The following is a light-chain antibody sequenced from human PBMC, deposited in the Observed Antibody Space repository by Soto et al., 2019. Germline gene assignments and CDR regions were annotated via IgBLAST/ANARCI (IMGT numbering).Light chain of an antibody. CDR2: KNN. CDR3: ASRDDSLSGVV. V-gene: IGLV1-47*01. J-gene: IGLJ2*01. Sequence: QSVLTQPPSASGTPGQRITISCSGGSSNIGSNYVYWYQHLPGTAPKLLMYKNNQRPSGVPDRFSGSKSGTSASLAIDGLRSEDKADYYCASRDDSLSGVVFGGGTKLTVL. CDR1: SSNIGSNY.